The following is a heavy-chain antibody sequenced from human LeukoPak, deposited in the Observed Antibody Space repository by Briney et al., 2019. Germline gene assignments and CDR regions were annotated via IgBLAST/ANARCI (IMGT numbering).Heavy chain of an antibody. Sequence: PSETLSLTCAVYGGSFSGYYWSWIRQPPGKGLEWIGEINHSGSTNYNPSLKSRVTISVDTSKNQFSLKLSSVTAAGTAVYYCARGRSWYGGVWFDPWGQGTLVTVSS. CDR2: INHSGST. V-gene: IGHV4-34*01. CDR1: GGSFSGYY. D-gene: IGHD6-13*01. CDR3: ARGRSWYGGVWFDP. J-gene: IGHJ5*02.